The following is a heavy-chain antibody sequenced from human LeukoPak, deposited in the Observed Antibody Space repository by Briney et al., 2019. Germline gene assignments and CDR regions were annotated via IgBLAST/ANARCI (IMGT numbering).Heavy chain of an antibody. D-gene: IGHD3-22*01. V-gene: IGHV3-30-3*01. CDR3: AGDSDYYDSSGYPNFDY. J-gene: IGHJ4*02. CDR1: GFTFSSYA. CDR2: ISYDGSNK. Sequence: GGSLRLSCAASGFTFSSYAMHWVRQAPGKGLEWVAVISYDGSNKYYADSVKGRFTISRDNSKNTLYLQMNSLRAEDTAVYYCAGDSDYYDSSGYPNFDYWGQGTLVTVS.